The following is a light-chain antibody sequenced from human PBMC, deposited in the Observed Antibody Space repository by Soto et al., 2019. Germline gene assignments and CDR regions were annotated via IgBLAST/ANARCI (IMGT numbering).Light chain of an antibody. J-gene: IGLJ2*01. CDR2: DVS. CDR1: SSDVGGYNY. V-gene: IGLV2-14*01. Sequence: QSVLTQPASVSGSPGQSITISCTGTSSDVGGYNYVSWYQQHPGKAPKLMIYDVSNRPSGVSNRFSGSKSGNTASLTISGLQAEDEADYYCSSYTSSSTLVVFGGRTQLTVL. CDR3: SSYTSSSTLVV.